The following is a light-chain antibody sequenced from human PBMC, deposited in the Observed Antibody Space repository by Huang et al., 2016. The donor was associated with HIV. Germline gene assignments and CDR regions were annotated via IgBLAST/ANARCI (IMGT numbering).Light chain of an antibody. V-gene: IGKV3-20*01. CDR2: GAS. Sequence: EVVLTQSPGTLSLSPGKRVALSCRASETIVSNYLAWYRQSPGQAPRLLIYGASNRATDTPDRFSGSGSGTDFTLTITKLEPEDSAVYYCQQYGTSPLTFGQGTRVEIK. CDR1: ETIVSNY. J-gene: IGKJ1*01. CDR3: QQYGTSPLT.